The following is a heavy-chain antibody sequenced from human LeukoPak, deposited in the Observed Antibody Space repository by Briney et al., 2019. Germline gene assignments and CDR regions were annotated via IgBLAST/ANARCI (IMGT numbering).Heavy chain of an antibody. J-gene: IGHJ4*02. CDR2: TYYRSKWYN. D-gene: IGHD7-27*01. Sequence: SQTLSLTCAISGDSVSSKSAALNWTRQSPSRGLEWLGRTYYRSKWYNEYAVSVKSRIIINPDTSKNQFSLQLNSVTPEDTAVYYCARSTGDLDYWGQGTLVIVSS. V-gene: IGHV6-1*01. CDR3: ARSTGDLDY. CDR1: GDSVSSKSAA.